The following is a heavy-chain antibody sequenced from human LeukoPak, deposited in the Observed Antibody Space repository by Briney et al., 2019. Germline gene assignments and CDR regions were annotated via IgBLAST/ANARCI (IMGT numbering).Heavy chain of an antibody. CDR1: GFTFGDYA. D-gene: IGHD6-6*01. CDR2: IRSKAYGGTT. J-gene: IGHJ4*02. Sequence: GRSLRLSCTASGFTFGDYAMSWFRQAPGKGLEWVGFIRSKAYGGTTEYAASVKGRFTISRDDSKSIAYLQMNSLKTEDTAVYYCTRDWGSSVFDYWGQGTLVTVSS. V-gene: IGHV3-49*03. CDR3: TRDWGSSVFDY.